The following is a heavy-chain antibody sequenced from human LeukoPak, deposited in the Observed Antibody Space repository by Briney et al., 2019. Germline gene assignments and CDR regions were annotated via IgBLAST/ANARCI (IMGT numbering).Heavy chain of an antibody. J-gene: IGHJ4*02. CDR2: ISLTGLT. V-gene: IGHV4-4*02. CDR1: GGSISNTSW. Sequence: PSGTLSLTCGVSGGSISNTSWWGGVRQPPGQGLEWIGEISLTGLTHYNPSLESRVTVSLDKSKNQLSLNLTSVTAADTAVYYCSRENGEFSPFGYWGQGTLVTVLS. D-gene: IGHD3-10*01. CDR3: SRENGEFSPFGY.